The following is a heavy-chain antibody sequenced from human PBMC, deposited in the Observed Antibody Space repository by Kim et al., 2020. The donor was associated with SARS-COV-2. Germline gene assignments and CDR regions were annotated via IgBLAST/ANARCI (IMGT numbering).Heavy chain of an antibody. D-gene: IGHD3-22*01. V-gene: IGHV3-30*18. J-gene: IGHJ4*02. CDR2: ISYDGSNK. CDR1: GFTFSSYG. Sequence: GGSLRLSCAASGFTFSSYGMHWVRQAPGKGLEWVAVISYDGSNKYYADSVKGRFTISRDNSKNTLYLQMNSLRAEDTAVYYCAKDLFYDSSGYHGLGYWGQGTLVTVSS. CDR3: AKDLFYDSSGYHGLGY.